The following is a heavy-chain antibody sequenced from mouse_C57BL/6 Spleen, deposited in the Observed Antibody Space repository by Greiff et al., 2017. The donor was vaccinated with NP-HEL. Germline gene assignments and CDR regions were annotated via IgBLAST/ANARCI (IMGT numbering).Heavy chain of an antibody. Sequence: MPGQGLEWIGEIDPSDSYTNYNQKFKGKSTLTVDKSSSTAYMQLSSLTSEDSAVYYCARGTTVVAPFDYWGQGTTLTVSS. J-gene: IGHJ2*01. V-gene: IGHV1-69*01. D-gene: IGHD1-1*01. CDR2: IDPSDSYT. CDR3: ARGTTVVAPFDY.